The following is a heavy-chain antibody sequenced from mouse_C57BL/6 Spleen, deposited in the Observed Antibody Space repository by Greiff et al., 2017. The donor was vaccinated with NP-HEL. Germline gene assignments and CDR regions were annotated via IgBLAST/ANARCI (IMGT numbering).Heavy chain of an antibody. D-gene: IGHD3-2*02. CDR2: IHPNSGST. J-gene: IGHJ2*01. CDR1: GYTFTSYW. CDR3: ARWGGSSGYDY. Sequence: QVQLQQPGAELVKPGASVKLSCKASGYTFTSYWMHWVKQRPGQGLEWIGMIHPNSGSTNYNEKFKSKATLTVDKSSSTAYMQLSSLTSEDSAVYYCARWGGSSGYDYWGQGTTLTVSS. V-gene: IGHV1-64*01.